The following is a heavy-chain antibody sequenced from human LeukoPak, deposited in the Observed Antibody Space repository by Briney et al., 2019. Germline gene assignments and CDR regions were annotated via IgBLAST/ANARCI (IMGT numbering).Heavy chain of an antibody. J-gene: IGHJ4*02. Sequence: PGGSLRLSCAGSGFTFSSYALSWVRQAPGKGLEWVSGIGGAGGSTNYADSVRGRFAISRDNSKNTLYLQMNSLRPEDTAVYYCVKRETSGGNYFFDYWGRGTLVTVSS. CDR2: IGGAGGST. D-gene: IGHD2/OR15-2a*01. V-gene: IGHV3-23*01. CDR1: GFTFSSYA. CDR3: VKRETSGGNYFFDY.